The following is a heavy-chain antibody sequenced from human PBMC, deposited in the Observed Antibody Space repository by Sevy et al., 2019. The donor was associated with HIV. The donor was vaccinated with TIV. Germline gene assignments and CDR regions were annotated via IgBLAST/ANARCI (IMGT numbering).Heavy chain of an antibody. J-gene: IGHJ3*01. CDR3: AKALNPALVSMIEVIFRSLKGFDV. CDR1: GFTFNTHA. V-gene: IGHV3-23*01. CDR2: ISGIGSST. Sequence: GGSLRLSCAASGFTFNTHAMNWVRQAPGKGLEWVSVISGIGSSTYYAYSVKGRFTISRDNSKNTLYLQMNSLRADDTAVYYCAKALNPALVSMIEVIFRSLKGFDVWGQGTMVTVSS. D-gene: IGHD3-22*01.